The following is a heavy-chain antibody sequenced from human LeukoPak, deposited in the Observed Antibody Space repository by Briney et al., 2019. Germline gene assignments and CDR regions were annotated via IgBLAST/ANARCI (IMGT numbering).Heavy chain of an antibody. CDR3: AREGEWLL. Sequence: PSETLSLTCTVSGGSISSGGYYWSWIRQPPGKGLEWIGYIYHSGSTYYNPSLKSRVTISVDTSKNQFSLKLSSVTAADTAVYYCAREGEWLLWGQGTLVTVSS. CDR1: GGSISSGGYY. D-gene: IGHD3-3*01. CDR2: IYHSGST. J-gene: IGHJ4*02. V-gene: IGHV4-61*08.